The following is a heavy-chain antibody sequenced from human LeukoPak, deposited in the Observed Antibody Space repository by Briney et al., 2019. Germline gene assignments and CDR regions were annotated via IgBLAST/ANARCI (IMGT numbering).Heavy chain of an antibody. V-gene: IGHV3-23*01. J-gene: IGHJ4*02. CDR3: ARDLRMGGPWRQFDY. CDR1: GFTFINYA. D-gene: IGHD3-16*01. CDR2: INGRGDVT. Sequence: PGGSLRLSCAASGFTFINYAMSWVRQAPGQGLEWVSVINGRGDVTYYADSVKGRFTISRDNSKNTLYLQMNSLRAEDTAVYYCARDLRMGGPWRQFDYWGQGTLVTVSS.